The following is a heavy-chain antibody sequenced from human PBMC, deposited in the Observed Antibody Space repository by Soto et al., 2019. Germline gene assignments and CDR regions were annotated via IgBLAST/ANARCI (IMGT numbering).Heavy chain of an antibody. J-gene: IGHJ3*02. CDR3: ARRDYYDSSGYYYSNAFDI. D-gene: IGHD3-22*01. CDR2: IYYSGST. V-gene: IGHV4-59*08. CDR1: GGSISSYY. Sequence: SETLSLTCTVSGGSISSYYWSWIRQPPGKGLEWIGYIYYSGSTNYNPSLKSRVTISVDTSKNQFSLKPSSVTAADTAVYYCARRDYYDSSGYYYSNAFDIWGQGTTVTVS.